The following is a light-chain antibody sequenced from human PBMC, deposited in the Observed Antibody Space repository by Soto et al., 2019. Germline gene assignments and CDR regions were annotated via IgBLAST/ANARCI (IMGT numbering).Light chain of an antibody. V-gene: IGKV3-15*01. CDR3: QQYHNWPA. Sequence: EKRMTPVPATLSVAPGERAPLSLRASQSVFSSLAWYQQKPGQAPRLLIYGAATRATGIPARFSGSGSGTEFTLTISSLQSEDFAVYYCQQYHNWPAFGQGTKVDIK. CDR2: GAA. J-gene: IGKJ1*01. CDR1: QSVFSS.